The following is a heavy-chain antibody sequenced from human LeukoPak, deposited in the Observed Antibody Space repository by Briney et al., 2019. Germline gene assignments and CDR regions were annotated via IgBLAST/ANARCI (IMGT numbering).Heavy chain of an antibody. CDR3: ARTIVGATYYFDY. CDR2: VYSGDST. V-gene: IGHV3-53*01. CDR1: GFTVSSNY. D-gene: IGHD1-26*01. J-gene: IGHJ4*02. Sequence: PGGSLRLSCAASGFTVSSNYMSWVRQAPGKGLEWVSVVYSGDSTHYADSVKGRFTISRDNSKNTLSLQMNSLRAEDTAVYYCARTIVGATYYFDYWGQGTLVTVSS.